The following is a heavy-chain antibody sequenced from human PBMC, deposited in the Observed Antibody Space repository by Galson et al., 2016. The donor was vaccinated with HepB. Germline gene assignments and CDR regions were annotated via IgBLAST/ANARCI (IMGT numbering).Heavy chain of an antibody. CDR2: ISSNGGST. CDR3: ARSLTLYCISTTCYGNYYGNDV. D-gene: IGHD2-2*01. CDR1: GFTFSSYA. Sequence: SLRLSCAASGFTFSSYAMHWVRQAPGKGLEYVSAISSNGGSTYYANSVKGRFTISRDNSKNTLYLQMGSLRAEDMAVYYCARSLTLYCISTTCYGNYYGNDVWGQGTTVTVSS. J-gene: IGHJ6*02. V-gene: IGHV3-64*01.